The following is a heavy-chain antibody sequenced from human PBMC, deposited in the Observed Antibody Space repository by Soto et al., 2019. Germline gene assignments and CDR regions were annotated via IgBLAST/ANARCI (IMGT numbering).Heavy chain of an antibody. Sequence: PGGSLSLSCTASGFNFVDYWMHWVRQAPGKGPEWVSRLTSDGRTPYYADSVKGRFTVSRDNAKNTLYLQMNSLRAEDTAVYYCARAEVDYWGPGTLVTVSS. CDR1: GFNFVDYW. CDR3: ARAEVDY. V-gene: IGHV3-74*01. J-gene: IGHJ4*02. CDR2: LTSDGRTP.